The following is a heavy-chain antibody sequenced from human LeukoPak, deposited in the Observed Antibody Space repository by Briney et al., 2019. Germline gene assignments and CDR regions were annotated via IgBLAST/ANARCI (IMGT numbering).Heavy chain of an antibody. V-gene: IGHV3-23*01. CDR3: AKEGPAYDILTGPYYYYSMDV. D-gene: IGHD3-9*01. CDR1: GFTFSSYA. Sequence: GGSLRLSCAASGFTFSSYAMSWVRQAPGKGLEWVSAISASGTGTYYADSVKGRFTISRDNSKNTLSLQMNSLRAEDTAVYYCAKEGPAYDILTGPYYYYSMDVWGKGTTVTVSS. J-gene: IGHJ6*04. CDR2: ISASGTGT.